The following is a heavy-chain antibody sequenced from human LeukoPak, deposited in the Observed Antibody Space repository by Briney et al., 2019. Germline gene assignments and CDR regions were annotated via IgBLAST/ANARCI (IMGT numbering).Heavy chain of an antibody. D-gene: IGHD6-19*01. CDR3: AKVSAVAGTGFDY. Sequence: GRSLRLSCAASGFTFDDYAMPWVRQAPGKGLEWVSGISWNSGSIGYADSVKGRFTISRDNAKNSLYLQMNSLRAEDTALYYCAKVSAVAGTGFDYWGQGTLVTVSS. CDR2: ISWNSGSI. CDR1: GFTFDDYA. V-gene: IGHV3-9*01. J-gene: IGHJ4*02.